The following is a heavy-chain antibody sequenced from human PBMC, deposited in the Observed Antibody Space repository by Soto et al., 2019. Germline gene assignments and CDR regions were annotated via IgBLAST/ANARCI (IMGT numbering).Heavy chain of an antibody. CDR3: AREGVAPYYYYGMDV. D-gene: IGHD5-12*01. J-gene: IGHJ6*02. V-gene: IGHV1-18*01. CDR1: GYTFTRSG. Sequence: QVQLVQSGAEVKKPGASVKVSCKASGYTFTRSGISWVRQAPGQGLEWMGWISTYNGDTNYAQTFKGGVTMTTDTSTSTVHMEVRSLRSDDTAVYYCAREGVAPYYYYGMDVWGQGTPVTVSS. CDR2: ISTYNGDT.